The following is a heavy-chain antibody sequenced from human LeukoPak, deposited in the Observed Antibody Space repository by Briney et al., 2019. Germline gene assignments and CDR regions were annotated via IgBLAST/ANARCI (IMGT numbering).Heavy chain of an antibody. J-gene: IGHJ3*02. CDR1: GGSISSYY. V-gene: IGHV4-59*08. Sequence: SETLSLTCTVSGGSISSYYWSWLRQPPPKGLEGIGYIYYSGSTNYNPSLKSRATISVDTSKNQFSLKLSSVTAADTAVYYCARQIVGAEDDAFDIWGQGTMVTVSS. CDR2: IYYSGST. CDR3: ARQIVGAEDDAFDI. D-gene: IGHD1-26*01.